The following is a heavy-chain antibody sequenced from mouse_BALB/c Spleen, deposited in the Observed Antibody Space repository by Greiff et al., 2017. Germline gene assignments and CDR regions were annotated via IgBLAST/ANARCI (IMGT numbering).Heavy chain of an antibody. CDR1: GFSLTGYG. J-gene: IGHJ4*01. Sequence: QVQLKQSGPGLVAPSQSLSITCTVSGFSLTGYGVNWVRQPPGKGLEWLGMIWGDGSTDYNSALKSRLSISKDNSKSQVFLKMNSLQTDDTARYYCARDPGSSYSYAMDYWGQGTSVTVSS. CDR2: IWGDGST. D-gene: IGHD1-1*01. V-gene: IGHV2-6-7*01. CDR3: ARDPGSSYSYAMDY.